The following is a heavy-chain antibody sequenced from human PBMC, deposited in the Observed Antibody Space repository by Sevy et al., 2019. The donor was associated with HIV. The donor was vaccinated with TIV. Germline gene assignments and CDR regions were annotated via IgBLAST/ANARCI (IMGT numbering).Heavy chain of an antibody. CDR2: INPNSGGT. D-gene: IGHD1-7*01. CDR1: GYTFTGYY. J-gene: IGHJ5*02. V-gene: IGHV1-2*02. CDR3: ARDYSPTGTTRGPIGGFDP. Sequence: ASVKVSCKASGYTFTGYYMHWVRQAPGQGLEWMGWINPNSGGTNYEQKFQGRVTMTRDTSSRTAYMELSRLRYDDTAVYYCARDYSPTGTTRGPIGGFDPWGQGTLVTVSS.